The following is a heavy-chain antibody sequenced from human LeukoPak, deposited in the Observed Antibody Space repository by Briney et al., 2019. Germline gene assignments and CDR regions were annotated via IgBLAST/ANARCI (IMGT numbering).Heavy chain of an antibody. CDR3: ARSDVFDI. Sequence: TGGSLRLSCAASGFSVSSNFMSWVRQAPGKGLEWVSIIYSGGNTNYADSVKGRFTISRDTSENTLYLQMNGLRAEDTAIYYCARSDVFDIWGQGTVVTVSS. J-gene: IGHJ3*02. CDR2: IYSGGNT. CDR1: GFSVSSNF. V-gene: IGHV3-53*01.